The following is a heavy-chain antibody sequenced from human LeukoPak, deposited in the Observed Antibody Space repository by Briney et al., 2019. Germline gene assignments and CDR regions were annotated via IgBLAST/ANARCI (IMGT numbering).Heavy chain of an antibody. Sequence: GASVKVSCKASGYTFTNYGISWVRQAPGQGLEWMGWISGYNGNTKYAQNLQGRVTMTTDTSTSIAYMELRSLRSDDTAVYYCAREVATITVAAAGGIDYWGQGTLVTVSS. V-gene: IGHV1-18*01. CDR3: AREVATITVAAAGGIDY. CDR1: GYTFTNYG. CDR2: ISGYNGNT. D-gene: IGHD5-12*01. J-gene: IGHJ4*02.